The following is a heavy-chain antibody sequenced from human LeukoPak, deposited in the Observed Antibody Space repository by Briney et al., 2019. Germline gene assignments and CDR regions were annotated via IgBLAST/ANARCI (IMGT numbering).Heavy chain of an antibody. J-gene: IGHJ4*02. CDR3: AKKSQAAAGPSYFDY. V-gene: IGHV3-30-3*02. CDR1: GFTFSTYS. CDR2: ISYDGINT. D-gene: IGHD6-13*01. Sequence: PGGSLRLSCAASGFTFSTYSMHWVRQAPGKGLEWMTIISYDGINTYYADSVKGRFTISRDNSKNTLYLQMNSLRAEDTAVYYCAKKSQAAAGPSYFDYWGQGTLVTVSS.